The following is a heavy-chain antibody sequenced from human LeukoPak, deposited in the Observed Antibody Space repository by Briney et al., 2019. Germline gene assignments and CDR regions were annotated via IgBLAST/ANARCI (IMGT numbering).Heavy chain of an antibody. Sequence: GGSLRLSCAASGFTFSSYSMNWVRQAPGKGLEWVSSISSSSSHIYYADSVKGRFTISRDNAKNSLYLQMNSLRAEDTAVYYCARDRSTYSGSYSGYWGRGTLVTVSS. CDR3: ARDRSTYSGSYSGY. D-gene: IGHD1-26*01. CDR1: GFTFSSYS. V-gene: IGHV3-21*01. J-gene: IGHJ4*02. CDR2: ISSSSSHI.